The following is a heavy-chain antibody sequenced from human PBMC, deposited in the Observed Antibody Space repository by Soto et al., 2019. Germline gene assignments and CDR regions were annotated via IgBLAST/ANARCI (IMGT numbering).Heavy chain of an antibody. V-gene: IGHV4-4*07. CDR3: AREGSYSAYNFAHGIQLWSFDF. CDR1: CGSINTFY. Sequence: SETLSVTCTVSCGSINTFYWSWVRQPAGKGLEWIGRIFSSGSTSFNPSLESRVAMSVDTSKNHFSLNLSSVTAADMAVYYCAREGSYSAYNFAHGIQLWSFDFWGQGALVTVSS. D-gene: IGHD5-12*01. J-gene: IGHJ4*02. CDR2: IFSSGST.